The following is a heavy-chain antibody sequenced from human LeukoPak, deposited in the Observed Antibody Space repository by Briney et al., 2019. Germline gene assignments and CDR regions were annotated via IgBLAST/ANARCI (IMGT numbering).Heavy chain of an antibody. D-gene: IGHD1-26*01. J-gene: IGHJ4*02. Sequence: ASVKVSCKASGYTFTGYYMHWVRQAPGQGLEWMGWINPNSGGTNYAQKFQGRVTMTRDTSISTAYMELSRRRSDDTAVYYCARDLYSGSYPYFDYWGQGTLVTVSS. V-gene: IGHV1-2*02. CDR3: ARDLYSGSYPYFDY. CDR2: INPNSGGT. CDR1: GYTFTGYY.